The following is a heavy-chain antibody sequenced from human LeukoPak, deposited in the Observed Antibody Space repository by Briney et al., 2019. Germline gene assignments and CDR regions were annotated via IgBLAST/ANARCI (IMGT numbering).Heavy chain of an antibody. CDR3: ARGIAYYYYMDV. V-gene: IGHV4-4*02. Sequence: PSETLSLTCAVSGGSISSSNWWSWVRQPPGKGLEWIGEIYHSGSTNYNPSLKSRVTISVDTSKNQFSLKLSSVTAADTAVYYCARGIAYYYYMDVWGKGTTVTVSS. CDR1: GGSISSSNW. J-gene: IGHJ6*03. CDR2: IYHSGST.